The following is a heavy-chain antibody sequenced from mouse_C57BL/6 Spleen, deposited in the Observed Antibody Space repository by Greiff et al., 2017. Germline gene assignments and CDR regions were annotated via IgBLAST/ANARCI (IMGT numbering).Heavy chain of an antibody. CDR3: ARGENYYGSRGYFGG. CDR1: GYTFTSYW. J-gene: IGHJ1*03. Sequence: QVQLQQPGAELVRPGSSVKLSCKASGYTFTSYWMHWVKQRPIQGLEWIGNIDPSDSETHYNQKFKDKATLTVDKSSSTAYMQLSSLTSEDSAVYYCARGENYYGSRGYFGGWGTGTTVTVSS. CDR2: IDPSDSET. D-gene: IGHD1-1*01. V-gene: IGHV1-52*01.